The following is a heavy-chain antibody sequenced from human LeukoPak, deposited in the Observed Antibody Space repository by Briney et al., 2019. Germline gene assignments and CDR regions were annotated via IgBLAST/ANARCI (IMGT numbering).Heavy chain of an antibody. CDR2: VDPEDGET. D-gene: IGHD5-24*01. Sequence: KISCKGSGYTFTDYYMHWVQQAPGKGLEWMGLVDPEDGETIYAEKFQGRVTITADTSTDTAYMELSSLRSEDTAVYYCATGRWLQPFDPWGQGTLVTVSS. V-gene: IGHV1-69-2*01. CDR3: ATGRWLQPFDP. CDR1: GYTFTDYY. J-gene: IGHJ5*02.